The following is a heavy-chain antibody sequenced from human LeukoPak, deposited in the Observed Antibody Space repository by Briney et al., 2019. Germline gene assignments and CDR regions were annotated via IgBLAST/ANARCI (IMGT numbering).Heavy chain of an antibody. CDR2: IDHSGST. J-gene: IGHJ5*02. CDR3: ARHLARLRYHYDILTGYYNWFDP. CDR1: GGSFSGYY. D-gene: IGHD3-9*01. Sequence: SETLSLTCAVYGGSFSGYYWSWIRQPPGKGLEWSGEIDHSGSTNYNPSLKSRVTISVDTSKNQFSLKLSSVTAADTAVYYCARHLARLRYHYDILTGYYNWFDPWGQGTLVTVSS. V-gene: IGHV4-34*01.